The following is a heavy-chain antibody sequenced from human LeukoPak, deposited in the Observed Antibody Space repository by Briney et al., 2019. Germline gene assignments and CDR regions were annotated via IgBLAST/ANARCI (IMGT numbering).Heavy chain of an antibody. CDR2: IYYSGST. CDR1: GGSINSYY. D-gene: IGHD6-25*01. J-gene: IGHJ3*02. CDR3: ARASGLLAFDI. V-gene: IGHV4-59*01. Sequence: SETLSLTCTVSGGSINSYYWSWIRQPPGKGLEWIGYIYYSGSTNYNPSLKSRVTISVDTSKNQFSLKLSSVTAADTAVYYCARASGLLAFDIWGQGTMVTVSS.